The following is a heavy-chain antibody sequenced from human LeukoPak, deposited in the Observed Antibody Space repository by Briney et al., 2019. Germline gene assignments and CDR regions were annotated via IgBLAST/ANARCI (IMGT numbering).Heavy chain of an antibody. D-gene: IGHD2-2*01. J-gene: IGHJ4*02. CDR2: ISAYNGKT. CDR1: GYTFTSYG. Sequence: VASVKVSCKASGYTFTSYGISWVRQAPGQGLEWMGWISAYNGKTNYAQNLQGRLTMTTDTSTSTAYMELRSLRSDDTAVYYCARVPPSAHQLLSSDYWGQGTQVTVSS. CDR3: ARVPPSAHQLLSSDY. V-gene: IGHV1-18*01.